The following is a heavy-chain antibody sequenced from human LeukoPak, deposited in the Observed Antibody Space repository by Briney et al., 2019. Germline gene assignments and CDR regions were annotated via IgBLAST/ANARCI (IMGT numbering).Heavy chain of an antibody. Sequence: ASVKVSCKASGYTFTGYYMHWVRQAPGQGLEWMGWISAYNGNTNYAQKLQGRVTMTTDTSTSTAYMELRSLRSDDTAVYYCARRGPGFTAMVNYYYYMDVWGKGTTVTVSS. CDR2: ISAYNGNT. V-gene: IGHV1-18*04. D-gene: IGHD5-18*01. CDR3: ARRGPGFTAMVNYYYYMDV. J-gene: IGHJ6*03. CDR1: GYTFTGYY.